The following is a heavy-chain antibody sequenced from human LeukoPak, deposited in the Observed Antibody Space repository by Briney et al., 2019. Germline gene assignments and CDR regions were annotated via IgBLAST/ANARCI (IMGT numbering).Heavy chain of an antibody. CDR1: GFTFSSYE. V-gene: IGHV3-48*03. D-gene: IGHD2-15*01. Sequence: GGSLRLSCAASGFTFSSYEMNWVRQAPGKGLEWVSYISSSGSTIYYADSVKGRFTISRDDAKNSVYLQMNSLRVEDTAVYFCARDIADCSGGTCNDIRFDYWGQGSLVTVSS. J-gene: IGHJ4*02. CDR3: ARDIADCSGGTCNDIRFDY. CDR2: ISSSGSTI.